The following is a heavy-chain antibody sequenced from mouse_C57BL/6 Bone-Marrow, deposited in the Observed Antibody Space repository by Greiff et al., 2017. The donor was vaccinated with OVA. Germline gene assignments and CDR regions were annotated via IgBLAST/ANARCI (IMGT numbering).Heavy chain of an antibody. J-gene: IGHJ4*01. CDR2: ISSGGDYI. D-gene: IGHD2-3*01. CDR3: TREGGYYVYAMDY. CDR1: GFTFSSYA. Sequence: VQLKESGEGLVKPGGSLKLSCAASGFTFSSYAMSWVRQTPEKRLEWVAYISSGGDYIYYADTVKGRFTISRDNARNTLYLQMSSLKSEDTAMYYCTREGGYYVYAMDYWGQGTSVTVSS. V-gene: IGHV5-9-1*02.